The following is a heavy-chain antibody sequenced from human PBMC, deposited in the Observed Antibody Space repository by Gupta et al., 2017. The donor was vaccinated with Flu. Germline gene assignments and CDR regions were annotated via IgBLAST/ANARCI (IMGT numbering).Heavy chain of an antibody. CDR2: FGGSGSPT. J-gene: IGHJ4*02. D-gene: IGHD5-18*01. CDR1: ASTFSPHA. Sequence: EVQLLESGGGPAQPGESLRPSCAWSASTFSPHAMSWVRQAPGKGLEWVSGFGGSGSPTHYADCVKGRVTSSRDNSRKTLFLQMNNLRVEDTAIYYCAKDRGGLVDTGTLDYWGQGTLVTVSS. CDR3: AKDRGGLVDTGTLDY. V-gene: IGHV3-23*01.